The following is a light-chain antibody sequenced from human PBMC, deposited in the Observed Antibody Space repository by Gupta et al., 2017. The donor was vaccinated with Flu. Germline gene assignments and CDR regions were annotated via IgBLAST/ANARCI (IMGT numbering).Light chain of an antibody. J-gene: IGLJ3*02. CDR1: SGSVSATHY. V-gene: IGLV8-61*01. CDR3: VLYMGSGIWV. CDR2: STI. Sequence: QTVVTQEPSFSVSPGGTVTLTCGLSSGSVSATHYASWYQQTPGQAPRTLIYSTITRSSGVPDRFSGSILGNKAALTXTXAQADDXSDYYCVLYMGSGIWVFGGGTKLTVL.